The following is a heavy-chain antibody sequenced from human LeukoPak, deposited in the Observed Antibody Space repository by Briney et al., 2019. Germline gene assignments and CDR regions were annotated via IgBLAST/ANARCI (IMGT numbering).Heavy chain of an antibody. CDR1: GLTFSNYW. CDR2: IKQDGSEK. V-gene: IGHV3-7*03. Sequence: GGSLRLSCAASGLTFSNYWMDWVRQAPGKGLEWVANIKQDGSEKNYVDSVKGRFIICRDNAKNSLYLQMNTLRADDTAVYYCARDGFGTGSNWGQGTLVTVSS. CDR3: ARDGFGTGSN. D-gene: IGHD3-16*01. J-gene: IGHJ4*02.